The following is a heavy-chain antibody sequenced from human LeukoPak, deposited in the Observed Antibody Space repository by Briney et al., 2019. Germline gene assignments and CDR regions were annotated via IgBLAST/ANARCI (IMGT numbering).Heavy chain of an antibody. CDR3: ARSSTTFDR. D-gene: IGHD1-7*01. J-gene: IGHJ5*02. Sequence: PGGSLRLSCAVSGFTFSDYTMNWVRQAPGKGLEWVSNIRSTSSAIYYADSVKGRFTISRDNAKNSLYLQMNSLRDEDTAVYYCARSSTTFDRWGQGTLVTVSS. CDR1: GFTFSDYT. V-gene: IGHV3-48*02. CDR2: IRSTSSAI.